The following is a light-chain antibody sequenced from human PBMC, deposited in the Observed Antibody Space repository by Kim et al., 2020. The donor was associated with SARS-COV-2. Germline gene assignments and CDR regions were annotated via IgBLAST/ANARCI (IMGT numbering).Light chain of an antibody. CDR1: GGHSSNA. CDR2: INSDGSH. V-gene: IGLV4-69*01. Sequence: QLVLTQPPSASASLGPSVRLTCTLSGGHSSNAIAWHQQQPKKGPRYLMKINSDGSHSKGDGIPDRFSGSSSGAERYLTISSLQAEDEAEYYCQTWGTGIQVFGGGTQLTVL. CDR3: QTWGTGIQV. J-gene: IGLJ3*02.